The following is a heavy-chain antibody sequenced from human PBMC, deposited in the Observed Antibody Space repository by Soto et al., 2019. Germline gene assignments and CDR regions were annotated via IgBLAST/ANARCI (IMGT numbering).Heavy chain of an antibody. J-gene: IGHJ4*02. CDR3: ARESEDLTSNFDY. CDR2: IWFDASNK. CDR1: QFTFSRYG. Sequence: HPGGSLRLSCAASQFTFSRYGMHWVRQAPGKGLEWVAIIWFDASNKYYADSVKGRFTISRDNAKSSLYLEMNSLRAEDTAVYYCARESEDLTSNFDYWGQGTLVTVSS. V-gene: IGHV3-33*01.